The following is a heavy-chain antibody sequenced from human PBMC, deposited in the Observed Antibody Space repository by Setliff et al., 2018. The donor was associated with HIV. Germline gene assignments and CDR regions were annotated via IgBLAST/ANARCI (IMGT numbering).Heavy chain of an antibody. D-gene: IGHD3-22*01. Sequence: PGGSLRLSCAASGFTFTSYAMNWVRQAPGKGLEWVSSISGSGSTTYYADSVKGRLTISRDNSQNALYLHMNSLRAEDTAVYYCAKELAASGLGYFDSWGRGILVTVSS. CDR3: AKELAASGLGYFDS. V-gene: IGHV3-23*01. J-gene: IGHJ4*02. CDR1: GFTFTSYA. CDR2: ISGSGSTT.